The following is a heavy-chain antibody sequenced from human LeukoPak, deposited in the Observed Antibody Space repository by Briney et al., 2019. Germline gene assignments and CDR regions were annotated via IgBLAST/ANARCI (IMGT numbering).Heavy chain of an antibody. V-gene: IGHV1-69*04. J-gene: IGHJ5*02. D-gene: IGHD2-15*01. Sequence: GASVKVSCKASGGTFSSYAISWVRQAPGQGLEWMGRIIPILGIANYAQKFQGRVTITADKSTSTAYMELSSLRAEDTAVYYCARERVVVHNNNWFDPWGQGTLVTVSS. CDR1: GGTFSSYA. CDR2: IIPILGIA. CDR3: ARERVVVHNNNWFDP.